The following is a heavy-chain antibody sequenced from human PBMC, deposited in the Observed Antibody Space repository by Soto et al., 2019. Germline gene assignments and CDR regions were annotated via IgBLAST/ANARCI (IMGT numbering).Heavy chain of an antibody. Sequence: QVQLQQSGPGLVKPSQTLSLTCTVCGGSISYEYYHWTWIRQSPGKGLEWIGYIHYSGSIIYNPSFKSRVTISVDTSKNQFSLQLSSVTAADTAVYFCAREDDGGDRDYYGLDVWGQGTTVTVSS. CDR3: AREDDGGDRDYYGLDV. CDR1: GGSISYEYYH. CDR2: IHYSGSI. V-gene: IGHV4-30-4*08. D-gene: IGHD2-21*02. J-gene: IGHJ6*02.